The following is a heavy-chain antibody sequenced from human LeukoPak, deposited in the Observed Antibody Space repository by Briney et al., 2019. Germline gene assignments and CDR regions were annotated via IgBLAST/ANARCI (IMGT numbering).Heavy chain of an antibody. D-gene: IGHD6-6*01. CDR3: VIVAGSSLSRNYFDA. Sequence: PGGPLSLSCAACGFTFDNYAMHGLRQAPGKGVEWVSCLCWYSANVAYADSVKGRFTISRDNAKNSLYLQMNSVRPDDTAFYYCVIVAGSSLSRNYFDAWGLGTLVTVSS. J-gene: IGHJ5*02. V-gene: IGHV3-9*01. CDR2: LCWYSANV. CDR1: GFTFDNYA.